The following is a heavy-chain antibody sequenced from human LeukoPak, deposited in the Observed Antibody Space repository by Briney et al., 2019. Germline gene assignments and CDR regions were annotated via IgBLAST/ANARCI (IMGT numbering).Heavy chain of an antibody. V-gene: IGHV4-4*07. CDR3: ARDGYYYGSGSYYNGGFDY. J-gene: IGHJ4*02. CDR2: IYTSGST. Sequence: SETLSLTCTVSGGSISSYYWSWIRQPAGKGLEWTGRIYTSGSTNYNPSLKSRVTMSVDTSKNQFSLKLSSVTAADTAVYYCARDGYYYGSGSYYNGGFDYWGQGTLVTVSS. D-gene: IGHD3-10*01. CDR1: GGSISSYY.